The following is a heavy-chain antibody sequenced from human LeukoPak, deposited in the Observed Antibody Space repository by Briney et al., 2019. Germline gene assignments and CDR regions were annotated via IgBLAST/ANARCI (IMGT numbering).Heavy chain of an antibody. CDR2: INSDGSST. CDR1: GFTFSSYW. D-gene: IGHD3-10*01. CDR3: AKFMWFGEFPDSNWFDP. V-gene: IGHV3-74*01. Sequence: PGGSLRLSCAASGFTFSSYWMHWVRQAPGKGLVWVSRINSDGSSTSYADSVKGRFTISRDNSKNTLYLQMNSLRAGDTAVYYCAKFMWFGEFPDSNWFDPWGQGTLVTVSS. J-gene: IGHJ5*02.